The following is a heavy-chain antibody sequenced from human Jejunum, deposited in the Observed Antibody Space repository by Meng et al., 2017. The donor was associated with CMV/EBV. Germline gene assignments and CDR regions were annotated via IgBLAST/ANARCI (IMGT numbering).Heavy chain of an antibody. V-gene: IGHV3-23*01. J-gene: IGHJ4*02. Sequence: GFTFSSYAMNGVRRAPGKGLEWVSSINYDGGVTYYAESVKGRFTISRDNSKNTLYLQMNSLRAEDTALYYCAKDSVVVSGSRGSFDYWGQGTLVTVSS. D-gene: IGHD2-21*02. CDR1: GFTFSSYA. CDR3: AKDSVVVSGSRGSFDY. CDR2: INYDGGVT.